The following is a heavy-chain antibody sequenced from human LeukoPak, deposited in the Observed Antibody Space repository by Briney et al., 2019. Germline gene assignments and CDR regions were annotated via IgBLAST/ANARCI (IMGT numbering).Heavy chain of an antibody. Sequence: SETLSLTCSVSGDPITNSRFYWGWVRQSPGRGLEWIGVIYFSGLTYYNPSLKSPVTLSVDTSRNQFSLKLSSVTAADTAVYFCASPRGDDSGGYYTWYFHHWGQGILVTVSS. V-gene: IGHV4-39*01. J-gene: IGHJ1*01. CDR2: IYFSGLT. D-gene: IGHD3-22*01. CDR3: ASPRGDDSGGYYTWYFHH. CDR1: GDPITNSRFY.